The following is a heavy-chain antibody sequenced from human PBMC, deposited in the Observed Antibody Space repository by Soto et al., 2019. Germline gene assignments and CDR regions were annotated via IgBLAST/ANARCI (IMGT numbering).Heavy chain of an antibody. Sequence: GGSLRLSCTASGFTFGDSAMGWFRQAPGKGLEWVSSIRTKPYGGTTTEYAASVKGRFTISRGDSKSIAYLQMNSLKTEDTAVYYCTRGGHCSGASCYVSDYWGQGILVTVSS. CDR2: IRTKPYGGTTT. CDR1: GFTFGDSA. CDR3: TRGGHCSGASCYVSDY. D-gene: IGHD2-15*01. J-gene: IGHJ4*02. V-gene: IGHV3-49*03.